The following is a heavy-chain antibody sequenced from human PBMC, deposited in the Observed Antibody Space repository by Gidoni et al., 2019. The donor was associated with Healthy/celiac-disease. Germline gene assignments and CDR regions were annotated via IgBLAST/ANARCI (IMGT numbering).Heavy chain of an antibody. Sequence: EVQLVESGGGLVQPGGSLILSCAASGFTFSSYDMHWVRHATGKGLEWVSAIGTAGDTYYPGSVKGRFTISRENAKNSLYLQMNSLRAGDTAVYYCARGVWYGGSYYFDYWGQGTLVTVSS. CDR3: ARGVWYGGSYYFDY. CDR2: IGTAGDT. J-gene: IGHJ4*02. V-gene: IGHV3-13*01. D-gene: IGHD2-8*01. CDR1: GFTFSSYD.